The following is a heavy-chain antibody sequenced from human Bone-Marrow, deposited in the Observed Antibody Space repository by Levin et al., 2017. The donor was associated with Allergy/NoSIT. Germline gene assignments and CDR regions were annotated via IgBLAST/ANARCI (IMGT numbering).Heavy chain of an antibody. CDR1: GDAFTGYY. D-gene: IGHD2-2*01. J-gene: IGHJ4*02. Sequence: ASVKVSCKASGDAFTGYYMHWVRQAPGQGLEWMGWINPKNGGTNFAQEFQGRVTMTRDTSISTAYMELSTLRSDDTAVYYCARGDSTRWYSWGQGTLVTVSS. CDR3: ARGDSTRWYS. V-gene: IGHV1-2*02. CDR2: INPKNGGT.